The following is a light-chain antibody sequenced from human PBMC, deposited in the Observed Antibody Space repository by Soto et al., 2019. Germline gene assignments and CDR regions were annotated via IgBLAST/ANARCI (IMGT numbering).Light chain of an antibody. CDR3: SSYTSSSLV. V-gene: IGLV2-14*01. CDR2: DVS. CDR1: SSDVGGYNY. J-gene: IGLJ3*02. Sequence: QSVLTQPASVSGSPGQSITISCTGTSSDVGGYNYVSWYQQHPRKAPKLMIYDVSNRPSGVSNRFSGSKSGNTASLTISGLQAEDEADYYCSSYTSSSLVFGGGTKLTVL.